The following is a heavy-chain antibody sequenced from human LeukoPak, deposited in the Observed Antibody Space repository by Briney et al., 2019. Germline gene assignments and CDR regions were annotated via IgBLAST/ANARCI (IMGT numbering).Heavy chain of an antibody. CDR1: GFTFSSYA. CDR3: AKDLGYYDSSGYYSDAFDI. CDR2: ISGSGGST. D-gene: IGHD3-22*01. V-gene: IGHV3-23*01. J-gene: IGHJ3*02. Sequence: GGSLRLSCAASGFTFSSYAMSWVRQAPGKGLEWVSAISGSGGSTYYADSVKGRFTISRDNSKSTLYLQMNSLRAEDTAVYYCAKDLGYYDSSGYYSDAFDIWGQGTMVTVSS.